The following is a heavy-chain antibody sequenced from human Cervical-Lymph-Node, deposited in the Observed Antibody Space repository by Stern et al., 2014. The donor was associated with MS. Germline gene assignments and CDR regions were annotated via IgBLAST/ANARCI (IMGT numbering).Heavy chain of an antibody. Sequence: VQLVESGGGVVQPGRSLRLSCAASAFIFSNYAMHWVRQAPVKGLDWVAFLSNERSKKFYADSVKDRLPTSRDNAHNTLNLQMHSLSPEDTAVYYCGRDTCRGGGCYFRCWGQGILITVSS. CDR3: GRDTCRGGGCYFRC. V-gene: IGHV3-30-3*01. D-gene: IGHD2-15*01. CDR1: AFIFSNYA. CDR2: LSNERSKK. J-gene: IGHJ4*02.